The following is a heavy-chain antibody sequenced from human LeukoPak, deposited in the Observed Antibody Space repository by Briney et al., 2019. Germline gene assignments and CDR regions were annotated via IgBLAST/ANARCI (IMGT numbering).Heavy chain of an antibody. CDR3: ARVPYGSATNNYYMDV. CDR2: FYYSGST. Sequence: SETLSLTCTVSGGSISSYDWSWIRQPPGKGLEWIGFFYYSGSTNYNPSLKSRVTISVDTSKNQFSLKLSSVTAADTAVYYCARVPYGSATNNYYMDVWGKGTTVTVSS. CDR1: GGSISSYD. V-gene: IGHV4-59*01. D-gene: IGHD3-10*01. J-gene: IGHJ6*03.